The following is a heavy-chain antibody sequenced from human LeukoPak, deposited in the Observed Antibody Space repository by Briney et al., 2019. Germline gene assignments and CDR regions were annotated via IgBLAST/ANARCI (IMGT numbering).Heavy chain of an antibody. CDR1: GYTFTGYY. D-gene: IGHD3-10*01. J-gene: IGHJ4*02. CDR3: APTAPYGSVIYHYFDY. CDR2: INPNSDDT. Sequence: ASVKVSCKASGYTFTGYYMHWVRQAPGQGLEWMGWINPNSDDTNYAQKFRGRVTMTRDTSISTAYMELSRLRSDDTAVYYCAPTAPYGSVIYHYFDYWGQGTQVTVSS. V-gene: IGHV1-2*02.